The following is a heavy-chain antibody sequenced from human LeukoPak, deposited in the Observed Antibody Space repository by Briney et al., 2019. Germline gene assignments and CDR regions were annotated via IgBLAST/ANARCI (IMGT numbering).Heavy chain of an antibody. D-gene: IGHD1-26*01. J-gene: IGHJ5*02. CDR1: GYTFTGYY. V-gene: IGHV1-2*02. Sequence: ASVKVSCKASGYTFTGYYMHWVRQAPGQGLEWMGWINPNSGGTNYAQKFQGRVTMTRDTSISTAYMELSRLRSDDTAVYYCAGNSGSYPPTRFDPWGQGTLVTVSS. CDR3: AGNSGSYPPTRFDP. CDR2: INPNSGGT.